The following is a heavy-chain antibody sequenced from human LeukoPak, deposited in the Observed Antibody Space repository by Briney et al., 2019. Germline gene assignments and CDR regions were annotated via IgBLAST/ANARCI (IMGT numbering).Heavy chain of an antibody. J-gene: IGHJ4*02. CDR1: GFTFTDYY. CDR2: INPHSGVT. V-gene: IGHV1-2*02. CDR3: VREGNEVLSKNFDF. D-gene: IGHD1-1*01. Sequence: ASVKVSCKASGFTFTDYYIHWVRQAPGQGLEWMAYINPHSGVTSSPQKFQGRVTMTTDTSISAVYMELSSLISDDTAMYYCVREGNEVLSKNFDFWGQGTLVTVSS.